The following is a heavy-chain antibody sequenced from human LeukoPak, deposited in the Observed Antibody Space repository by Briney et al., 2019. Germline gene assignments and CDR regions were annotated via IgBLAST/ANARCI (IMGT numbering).Heavy chain of an antibody. J-gene: IGHJ4*02. CDR3: ARQYGGYNGNFDY. CDR1: GGSISSSSYY. Sequence: SETLSLTCTVSGGSISSSSYYWGWIRQPPGKGLEWIGSIYYSGSTYYNPSLKSRVTISVDTSKNQFSLKLSSVTAADTAVYYCARQYGGYNGNFDYWGQGTLVTVSS. V-gene: IGHV4-39*01. CDR2: IYYSGST. D-gene: IGHD5-12*01.